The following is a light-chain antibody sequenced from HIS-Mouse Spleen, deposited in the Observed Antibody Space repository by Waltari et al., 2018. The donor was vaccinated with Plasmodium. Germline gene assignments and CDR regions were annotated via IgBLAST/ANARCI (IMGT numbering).Light chain of an antibody. CDR3: QQYNNWPRGT. V-gene: IGKV3-15*01. J-gene: IGKJ1*01. Sequence: DIVITQSPATLSVSPGESDPPSCRASPSVSSNLAWYQQKPGQAPRLLTYGASTRATGIPARFSGSGSGTEFTLTISSMQSEDFAVYYCQQYNNWPRGTFGQGTKVEIK. CDR2: GAS. CDR1: PSVSSN.